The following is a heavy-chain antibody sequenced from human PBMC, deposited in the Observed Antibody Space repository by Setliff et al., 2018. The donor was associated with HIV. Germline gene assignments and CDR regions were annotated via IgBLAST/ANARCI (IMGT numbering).Heavy chain of an antibody. Sequence: PSETLSLTCTVSGSISSSSYYWGWIRQPPGKGLEWIGTIYYSGSTYYNPSLKSRVTISVDTSKNQFSLKLSSVTAADTAVYYCARDRHIAVSGDDAFDIWGQGTLVTVSS. V-gene: IGHV4-39*02. CDR1: GSISSSSYY. CDR2: IYYSGST. J-gene: IGHJ3*02. D-gene: IGHD6-19*01. CDR3: ARDRHIAVSGDDAFDI.